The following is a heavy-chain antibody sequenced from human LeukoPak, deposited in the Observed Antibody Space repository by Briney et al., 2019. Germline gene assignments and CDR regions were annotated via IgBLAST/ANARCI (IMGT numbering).Heavy chain of an antibody. CDR1: GGSISSGDYY. Sequence: SETLSLTCTVSGGSISSGDYYWRWIRQPPGKGLEWIGYIYYSGSTYYNPSLKSRVTISVDTSKNQFSLKLSSVTAADTAVYYCARAILLYYYDSSGYFDYWGQGTLVTVSS. CDR3: ARAILLYYYDSSGYFDY. J-gene: IGHJ4*02. CDR2: IYYSGST. V-gene: IGHV4-30-4*08. D-gene: IGHD3-22*01.